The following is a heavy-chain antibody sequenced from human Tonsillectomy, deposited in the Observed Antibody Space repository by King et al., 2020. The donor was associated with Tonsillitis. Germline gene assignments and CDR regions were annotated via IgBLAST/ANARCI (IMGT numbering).Heavy chain of an antibody. Sequence: VQLVESGGGLVKPGGSLRLSCAASGFTFNNAWLSWVRQAPGKGLEWVGRIKSKTDGGTTDYAAPVKGRFTISRDDSKNTLDLQMNSLKTEDTAGYYCSTDSQDYYDSSGYYYYYYMDVWGKGTTVTVSS. V-gene: IGHV3-15*01. CDR1: GFTFNNAW. J-gene: IGHJ6*03. D-gene: IGHD3-22*01. CDR2: IKSKTDGGTT. CDR3: STDSQDYYDSSGYYYYYYMDV.